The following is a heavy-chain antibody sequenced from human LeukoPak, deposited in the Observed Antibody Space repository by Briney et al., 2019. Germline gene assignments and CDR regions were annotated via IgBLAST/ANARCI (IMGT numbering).Heavy chain of an antibody. CDR3: ARGRRPTMVREVPNYYYYYYMDV. D-gene: IGHD3-10*01. J-gene: IGHJ6*03. CDR1: GYTFTTYN. Sequence: GASVKVSCKASGYTFTTYNINWVRQAPGQGLEWMGWISGYNGNTNYAQKLQGRVTMTTDTSTSTAYMELRSLRSDDTAVYYCARGRRPTMVREVPNYYYYYYMDVWGKGTTVTVSS. CDR2: ISGYNGNT. V-gene: IGHV1-18*01.